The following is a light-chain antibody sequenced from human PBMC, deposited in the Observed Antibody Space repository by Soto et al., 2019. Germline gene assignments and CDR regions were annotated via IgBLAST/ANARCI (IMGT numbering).Light chain of an antibody. Sequence: DIHMTQSPSTLSASVGDRVTITCRASQSISSWLAWYQQKPGKAPKLLIYDASSLESGVPSRFSGSGSGTRGTLTISSLQPDDFATYYCQQYNSYPGTFGQGTKVDIK. CDR3: QQYNSYPGT. CDR1: QSISSW. V-gene: IGKV1-5*01. J-gene: IGKJ1*01. CDR2: DAS.